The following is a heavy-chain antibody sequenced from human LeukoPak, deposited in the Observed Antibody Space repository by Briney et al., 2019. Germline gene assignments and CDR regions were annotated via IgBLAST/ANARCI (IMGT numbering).Heavy chain of an antibody. CDR3: ARDLDCSGGSCYSGY. J-gene: IGHJ4*02. CDR2: ISSSSSYI. Sequence: GGSLRLSCAASGFTFSSYSMNWVRQAPGKGLEWVSSISSSSSYIYYADSVKGRFTISRDNAKNSLYLQMNSLRAEDTAVYYCARDLDCSGGSCYSGYWGQGTLVTVSS. CDR1: GFTFSSYS. D-gene: IGHD2-15*01. V-gene: IGHV3-21*01.